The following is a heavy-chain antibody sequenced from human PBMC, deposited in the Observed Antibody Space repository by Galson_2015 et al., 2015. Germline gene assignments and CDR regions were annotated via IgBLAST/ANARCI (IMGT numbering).Heavy chain of an antibody. D-gene: IGHD6-19*01. V-gene: IGHV3-7*01. Sequence: SLRLSCAASGFSFSNYWLNWVRQAPGKGLEWVATIKHDGREKYYVDSVKGRFTLSRDNAANLMYLQMNGLRAGDSAVYYCVAGIGWLPDYWGQGTRVTVSS. CDR3: VAGIGWLPDY. CDR1: GFSFSNYW. CDR2: IKHDGREK. J-gene: IGHJ4*02.